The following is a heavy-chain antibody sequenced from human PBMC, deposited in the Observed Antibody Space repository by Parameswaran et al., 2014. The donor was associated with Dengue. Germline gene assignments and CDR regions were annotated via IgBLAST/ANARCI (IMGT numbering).Heavy chain of an antibody. D-gene: IGHD4-17*01. CDR2: IYYSGST. CDR3: ASTISYGDWSYYGMDV. V-gene: IGHV4-31*02. J-gene: IGHJ6*02. Sequence: RWIRQPPGKGLEWIGYIYYSGSTYYNPSLKSRVTISVDTSKNQFSLKLSSVTAADTAVYYCASTISYGDWSYYGMDVWGQGTTVTVSS.